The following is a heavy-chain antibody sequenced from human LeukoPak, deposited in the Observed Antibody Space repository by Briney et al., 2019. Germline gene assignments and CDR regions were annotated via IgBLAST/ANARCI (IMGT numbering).Heavy chain of an antibody. V-gene: IGHV3-48*03. Sequence: PGGALRLSCAASGFTLNSYELNWVRQAPGEGLEWLSYISSGGSVIYYADSVKGRFTISRDTAKSSLYLQMDSLRVEDTAVYYCAREVGSSDWAMDVWGQGTTVTVSS. D-gene: IGHD6-19*01. J-gene: IGHJ6*02. CDR2: ISSGGSVI. CDR1: GFTLNSYE. CDR3: AREVGSSDWAMDV.